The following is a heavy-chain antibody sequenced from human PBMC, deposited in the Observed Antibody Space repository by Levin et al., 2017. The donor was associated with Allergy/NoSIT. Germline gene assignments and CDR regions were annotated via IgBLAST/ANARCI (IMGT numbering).Heavy chain of an antibody. CDR2: INNDGTGT. D-gene: IGHD1-1*01. CDR1: GFNFNNYW. Sequence: GGSLRLSCTASGFNFNNYWMHWVRLLPGKGLVWVSRINNDGTGTDYADSVKGRFTISRDNAKNTLYLHMNGLRVEDTAVYHCARGLEAATASLWGQGTLVTVSS. CDR3: ARGLEAATASL. V-gene: IGHV3-74*01. J-gene: IGHJ4*02.